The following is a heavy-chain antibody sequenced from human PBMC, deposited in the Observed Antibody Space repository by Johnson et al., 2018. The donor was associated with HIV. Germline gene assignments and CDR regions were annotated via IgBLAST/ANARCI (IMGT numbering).Heavy chain of an antibody. CDR1: GFTFDDYA. Sequence: VQLVESGGGVVRPGGSLRLSCAASGFTFDDYAMSWVRQAPGKGLEWVSAISGSGGSTYYADSVKGRFTISRDNAKNSLYLQMNSLRAEDTAVYYCARSLAAAGLYDAFDIWGQGTMVTVSS. CDR2: ISGSGGST. D-gene: IGHD6-13*01. V-gene: IGHV3-20*04. CDR3: ARSLAAAGLYDAFDI. J-gene: IGHJ3*02.